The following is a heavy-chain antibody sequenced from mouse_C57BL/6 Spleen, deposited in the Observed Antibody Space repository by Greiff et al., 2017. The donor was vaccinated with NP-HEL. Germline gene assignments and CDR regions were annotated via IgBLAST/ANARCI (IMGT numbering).Heavy chain of an antibody. CDR1: GFTFSSYA. J-gene: IGHJ2*01. D-gene: IGHD1-1*01. CDR3: ARGGKFITTVVGDY. V-gene: IGHV5-4*03. Sequence: EVKLVESGGGLVKPGGSLKLSCAASGFTFSSYAMSWVRQTPEKRLEWVATISDGGSYTYYPDNVKGRFTISRDNAKNNLYLQMSHLKSEDTAMYYCARGGKFITTVVGDYWGQGTTLTVSS. CDR2: ISDGGSYT.